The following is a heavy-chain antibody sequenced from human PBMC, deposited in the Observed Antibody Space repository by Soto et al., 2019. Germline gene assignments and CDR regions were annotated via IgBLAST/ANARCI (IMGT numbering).Heavy chain of an antibody. CDR3: AKSHTTSGWYVTTDY. Sequence: GASLRLSCAASGFTFGYYAMQWVRQAPGKGLEWVSAISWNSGSIDYADSVKGRFTISRDNAKNSLYLQMNSLRAEDTALYYCAKSHTTSGWYVTTDYWGQGTRVTVSS. V-gene: IGHV3-9*01. CDR1: GFTFGYYA. D-gene: IGHD6-19*01. J-gene: IGHJ4*02. CDR2: ISWNSGSI.